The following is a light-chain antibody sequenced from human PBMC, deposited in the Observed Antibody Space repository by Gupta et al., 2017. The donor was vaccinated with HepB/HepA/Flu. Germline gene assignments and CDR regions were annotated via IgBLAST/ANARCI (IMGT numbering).Light chain of an antibody. Sequence: SMLTQPPSVSAAPGQRVSISCSGGSSNIGSNYVSWYQQLPGTAPKLIIYDNRERPSGIPDRFSGSKSGTSATLGITGLQTGDEADYYCGTWDVSLSAGVFGGGTKLIVL. CDR2: DNR. CDR1: SSNIGSNY. V-gene: IGLV1-51*01. J-gene: IGLJ3*02. CDR3: GTWDVSLSAGV.